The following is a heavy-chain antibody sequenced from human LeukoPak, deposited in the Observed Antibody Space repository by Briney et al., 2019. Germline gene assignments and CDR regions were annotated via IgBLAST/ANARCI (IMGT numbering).Heavy chain of an antibody. V-gene: IGHV4-39*01. J-gene: IGHJ4*02. CDR3: ARAVDCSSTSCYAYFDY. D-gene: IGHD2-2*01. CDR2: IYYSGST. CDR1: GGSVSSSSYY. Sequence: SETLSLTCTVSGGSVSSSSYYWGWIRQPPGKGLEWIGSIYYSGSTYYNPSLKSRVTISVDTSKNQFSLKLSSVTAADTAVYYCARAVDCSSTSCYAYFDYWGQGTLVTVSS.